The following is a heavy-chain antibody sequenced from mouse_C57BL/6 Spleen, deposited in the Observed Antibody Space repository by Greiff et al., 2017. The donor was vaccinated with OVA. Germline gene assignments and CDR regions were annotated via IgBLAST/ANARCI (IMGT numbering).Heavy chain of an antibody. CDR1: GYSITSGYY. CDR3: ARGDYYGSSYVGFAY. V-gene: IGHV3-6*01. D-gene: IGHD1-1*01. Sequence: VQLKESGPGLVKPSQSLSLTCSVTGYSITSGYYWNWIRQFPGNKLEWMGYISYDGSNNYNPSLKNRISLTRDTSKNQFFLKLKSVTTEDTATYYCARGDYYGSSYVGFAYWGQGTLVTVSA. J-gene: IGHJ3*01. CDR2: ISYDGSN.